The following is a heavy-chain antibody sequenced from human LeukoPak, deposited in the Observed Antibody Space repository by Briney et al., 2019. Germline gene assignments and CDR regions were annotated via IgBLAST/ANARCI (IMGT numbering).Heavy chain of an antibody. CDR1: GFTFSSYS. CDR3: ARARGYSYGYSDY. D-gene: IGHD5-18*01. Sequence: GGSLRLYCAGSGFTFSSYSMNWVRQAPGKGLEWVSYISSSSSIIDYADSVKGRFTISRDNAKNSLYLQMNSLRAEDTAVYYCARARGYSYGYSDYWGQGTLVTVSS. J-gene: IGHJ4*02. CDR2: ISSSSSII. V-gene: IGHV3-48*01.